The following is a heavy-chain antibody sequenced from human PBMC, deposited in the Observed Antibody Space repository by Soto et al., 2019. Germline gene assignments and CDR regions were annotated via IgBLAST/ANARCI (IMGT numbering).Heavy chain of an antibody. CDR2: ISAYNGNT. V-gene: IGHV1-18*01. D-gene: IGHD5-18*01. J-gene: IGHJ4*02. CDR1: GYTFTSYG. Sequence: VASVKVSCKASGYTFTSYGISWVRQAPGQGLEWMGWISAYNGNTNYAQKLQGRVTMTTDTSTSTAYMELSSLRSEDTAVYYCARDRYSRGYSYGCFDYWGQGTLVTVSS. CDR3: ARDRYSRGYSYGCFDY.